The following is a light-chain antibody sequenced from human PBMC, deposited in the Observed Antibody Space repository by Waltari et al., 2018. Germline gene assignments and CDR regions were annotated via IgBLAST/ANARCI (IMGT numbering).Light chain of an antibody. CDR1: QGIGRY. CDR3: QQYYSYPFT. J-gene: IGKJ3*01. Sequence: AIRMTQSPSSFSASTGDRVTITCRASQGIGRYLAWYQQKPGKAPKLLIYAASTLQSGVPSRFSGSGSGTDFTLTISCLQSEDFATYYCQQYYSYPFTFGPGTKVDIK. CDR2: AAS. V-gene: IGKV1-8*01.